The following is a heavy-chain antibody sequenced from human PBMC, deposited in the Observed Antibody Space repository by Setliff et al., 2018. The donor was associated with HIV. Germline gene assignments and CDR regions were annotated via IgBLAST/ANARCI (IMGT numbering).Heavy chain of an antibody. CDR2: IDPNGGAT. CDR1: GYTFTGYY. V-gene: IGHV1-46*01. D-gene: IGHD2-2*01. Sequence: ASVKVSCKASGYTFTGYYMHWVRQAPGQGLEWLGIIDPNGGATNNAQKLQGRLTVTTDTSTSTLYMELSNLRSDGTAVYYCARAGGGATDQAFDIWGQWTMVT. J-gene: IGHJ3*02. CDR3: ARAGGGATDQAFDI.